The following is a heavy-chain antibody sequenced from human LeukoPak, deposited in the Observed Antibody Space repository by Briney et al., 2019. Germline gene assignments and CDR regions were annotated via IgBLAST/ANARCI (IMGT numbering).Heavy chain of an antibody. CDR1: GFTFDDYG. V-gene: IGHV3-20*04. CDR3: TRVGIVGAYSLDVYYYYYMDV. CDR2: INWNGDST. J-gene: IGHJ6*03. Sequence: GGSLRLSCAASGFTFDDYGMSWVRQVPGKGLEWVSGINWNGDSTGYAESVKGRFTISRDNAKNFLYLQMNSLRAEDTALYYCTRVGIVGAYSLDVYYYYYMDVWGKGTTVTVSS. D-gene: IGHD1-26*01.